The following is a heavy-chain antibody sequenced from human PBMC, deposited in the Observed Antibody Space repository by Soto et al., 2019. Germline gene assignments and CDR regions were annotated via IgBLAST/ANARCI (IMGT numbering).Heavy chain of an antibody. J-gene: IGHJ6*02. V-gene: IGHV4-59*01. CDR2: IYYSGST. D-gene: IGHD3-10*01. Sequence: SETLSLTRTVSGGSISSYYWSWIRQPPGKGLEWIGYIYYSGSTNYNPSLKSRVTISVDTSKNQFSLKLSSVTAADTAVYYCARDPAEFGDRGMDVWGQGTTVTVSS. CDR1: GGSISSYY. CDR3: ARDPAEFGDRGMDV.